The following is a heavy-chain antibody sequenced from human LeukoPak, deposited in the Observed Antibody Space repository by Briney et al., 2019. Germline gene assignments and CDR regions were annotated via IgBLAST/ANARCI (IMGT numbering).Heavy chain of an antibody. CDR1: GFTFSSYA. J-gene: IGHJ4*02. CDR3: ASPFSTGYSSSWYVY. CDR2: ISYDGSNK. D-gene: IGHD6-13*01. V-gene: IGHV3-30-3*01. Sequence: GGSLGLSCAASGFTFSSYAMHWVRQAPGKGLEWVAVISYDGSNKYYADSVKGRFTISRDNSKNTLYLQMNSLRAEDTAVYYCASPFSTGYSSSWYVYWGQGTLVTVSS.